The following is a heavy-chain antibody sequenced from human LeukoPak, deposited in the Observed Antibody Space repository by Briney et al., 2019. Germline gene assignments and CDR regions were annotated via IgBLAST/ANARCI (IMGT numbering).Heavy chain of an antibody. CDR3: AADPYYSDSSGYSNLFDP. CDR1: GFTFISSV. J-gene: IGHJ5*02. D-gene: IGHD3-22*01. CDR2: IVVASGYT. Sequence: SVKVSCKAFGFTFISSVMQWVRQARGQRLEWIGWIVVASGYTNYAQKFQERVTITRDMSTSTAYMELRSLRSEDTAVYYCAADPYYSDSSGYSNLFDPWGQGTLVTVSS. V-gene: IGHV1-58*02.